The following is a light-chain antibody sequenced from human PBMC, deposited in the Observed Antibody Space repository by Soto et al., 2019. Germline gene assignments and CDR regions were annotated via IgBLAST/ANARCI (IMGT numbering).Light chain of an antibody. CDR3: GTWDSSLSAPSYV. J-gene: IGLJ1*01. Sequence: QSVLTQPPSVSAAPGQKVTISCSGSSSNIGNNYVSWYQQLPGTAPKLLIYENNKRPSGIPDRFSGSKSGTSATLGITGLQTGDEADYYCGTWDSSLSAPSYVFGTGTKVNVL. V-gene: IGLV1-51*02. CDR2: ENN. CDR1: SSNIGNNY.